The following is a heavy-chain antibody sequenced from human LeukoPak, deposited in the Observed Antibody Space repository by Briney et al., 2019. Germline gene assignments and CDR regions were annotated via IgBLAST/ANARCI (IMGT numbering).Heavy chain of an antibody. CDR1: GFAFNVFG. CDR2: ISYDGSNK. Sequence: PGGSLRLSCEGSGFAFNVFGMHWIRQAPGKGLEWVAVISYDGSNKYYADSVKGRFTISRDNSKNTLYLQMNSLRAEDTAVYYCARAHRWFSVTTGYYFDYWGQGTLVTVSS. D-gene: IGHD4-17*01. V-gene: IGHV3-30*03. J-gene: IGHJ4*02. CDR3: ARAHRWFSVTTGYYFDY.